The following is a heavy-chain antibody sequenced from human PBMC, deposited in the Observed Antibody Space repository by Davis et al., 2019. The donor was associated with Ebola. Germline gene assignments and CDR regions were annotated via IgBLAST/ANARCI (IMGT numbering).Heavy chain of an antibody. Sequence: ASVKVSCKASGYTFTSYVLHWVRQAPGQGLEWMGMINPNDGRTIYAQKFQGRVTVTRDTSTSTAYMELSSLRSEDTAVYYCARDLIVVVVAGLNYYYYGMDVWGKGTTVTVSS. D-gene: IGHD2-15*01. V-gene: IGHV1-46*01. CDR2: INPNDGRT. CDR1: GYTFTSYV. CDR3: ARDLIVVVVAGLNYYYYGMDV. J-gene: IGHJ6*04.